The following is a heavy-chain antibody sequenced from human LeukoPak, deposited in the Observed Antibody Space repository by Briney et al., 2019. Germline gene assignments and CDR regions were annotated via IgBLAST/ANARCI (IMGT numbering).Heavy chain of an antibody. CDR1: GFTFSSYA. CDR2: ISGSGGST. Sequence: GGSLRLSCAASGFTFSSYAMSWVRQAPGKGLEWVSAISGSGGSTYYADSVKGRFTISRDNSKNTLYLQMNSLRAEDTAVYYCAKKASMITFGGVIEPYYFDYWGQGTLVTVSS. D-gene: IGHD3-16*02. J-gene: IGHJ4*02. CDR3: AKKASMITFGGVIEPYYFDY. V-gene: IGHV3-23*01.